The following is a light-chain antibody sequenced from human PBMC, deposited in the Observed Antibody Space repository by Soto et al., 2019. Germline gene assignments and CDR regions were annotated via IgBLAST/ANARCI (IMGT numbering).Light chain of an antibody. CDR2: DVT. Sequence: QSVLTQPRSVSGSPGQSVTISCTGTSSNVGGYNYVSWYQQHPGKAPKLMIYDVTKRPSGVPDRFSGSKSGNTASLTISGLQAEDEADYYCCSYAGTDTIGVFGGGTKLTVL. V-gene: IGLV2-11*01. CDR1: SSNVGGYNY. J-gene: IGLJ2*01. CDR3: CSYAGTDTIGV.